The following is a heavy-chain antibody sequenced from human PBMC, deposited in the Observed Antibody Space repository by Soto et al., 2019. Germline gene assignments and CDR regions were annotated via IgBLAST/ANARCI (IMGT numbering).Heavy chain of an antibody. Sequence: QGQLVQSGPEVKKPGASVKLSCKASGYIFTSYGIGWVRQAPGQGLEWMGWISAFKGYTKYPQRLQGSVTMTTDTLTSTAYMELRSLRSDDTAVYYCARVDDYYDSSGYDFTFFNYWGQGSLVTVSS. CDR3: ARVDDYYDSSGYDFTFFNY. CDR1: GYIFTSYG. D-gene: IGHD3-22*01. V-gene: IGHV1-18*01. CDR2: ISAFKGYT. J-gene: IGHJ4*02.